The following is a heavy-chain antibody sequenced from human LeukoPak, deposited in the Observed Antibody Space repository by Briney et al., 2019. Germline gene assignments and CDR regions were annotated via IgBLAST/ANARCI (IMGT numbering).Heavy chain of an antibody. CDR1: GFTFSSYG. Sequence: TGGSLRLSCAASGFTFSSYGMHWVRQAPGKGLEWVAVISYDGSNKYYADSVKGRFTISRDNSKNTLYLQMNSLRAEDTAVYYCAKDPSGEQQLVLYYFDYWGQGTLVTVSS. CDR3: AKDPSGEQQLVLYYFDY. CDR2: ISYDGSNK. V-gene: IGHV3-30*18. J-gene: IGHJ4*02. D-gene: IGHD6-13*01.